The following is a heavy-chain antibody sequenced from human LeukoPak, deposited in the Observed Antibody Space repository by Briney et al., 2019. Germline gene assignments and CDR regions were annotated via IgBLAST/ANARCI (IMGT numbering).Heavy chain of an antibody. CDR2: IIPILGIA. V-gene: IGHV1-69*02. CDR1: GGTFNSYT. Sequence: ASVKVSCKASGGTFNSYTISWVRQAPGQGLEWMGRIIPILGIANYAQKFQGRVTITADKSTSTAYMELSSLRSEDTAVYYCARVTPGYGDYYFDYWGQGTLVTVSS. J-gene: IGHJ4*02. CDR3: ARVTPGYGDYYFDY. D-gene: IGHD4-17*01.